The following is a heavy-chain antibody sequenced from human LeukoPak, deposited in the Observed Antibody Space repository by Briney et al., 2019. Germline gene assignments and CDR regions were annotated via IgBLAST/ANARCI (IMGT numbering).Heavy chain of an antibody. CDR2: ISSSGGTI. CDR3: AELGITMIGGV. D-gene: IGHD3-10*02. Sequence: GGSLRLSCAASGFTSSSYEMNWVRQAPGKGLEWVSYISSSGGTIYYADSVKGRFTISRDNAKNSLYLQMNSLRAEDTAVYYCAELGITMIGGVWGKGTTVTISS. CDR1: GFTSSSYE. V-gene: IGHV3-48*03. J-gene: IGHJ6*04.